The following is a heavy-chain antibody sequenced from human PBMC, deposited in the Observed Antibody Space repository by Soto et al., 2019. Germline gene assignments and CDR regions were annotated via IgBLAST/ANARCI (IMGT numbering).Heavy chain of an antibody. CDR1: GYTFTSYY. Sequence: ASVKVSCKASGYTFTSYYMHWVRQAPGQGLELMGIINPSGGSTSYAQKFQGRVTMTRDTSTSTVYMELSSLRSEDTAVYYCARDFGGITIFGVVIIHNWFDPWGQGTLVT. CDR3: ARDFGGITIFGVVIIHNWFDP. CDR2: INPSGGST. V-gene: IGHV1-46*01. J-gene: IGHJ5*02. D-gene: IGHD3-3*01.